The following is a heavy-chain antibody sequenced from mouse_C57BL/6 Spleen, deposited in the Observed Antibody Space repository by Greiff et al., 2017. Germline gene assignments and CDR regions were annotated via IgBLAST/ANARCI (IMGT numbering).Heavy chain of an antibody. D-gene: IGHD1-1*01. CDR3: ARDYYYGSSPYYFDY. V-gene: IGHV1-82*01. CDR2: IYPGDGGT. J-gene: IGHJ2*01. Sequence: VNVVESGPELVKPGASVKISCKASGYAFSSSWMNWVKQRPGKGLEWIGRIYPGDGGTNYNGKFKGKATLTADKSSSTAYMQLSSLTSEDSAVYFCARDYYYGSSPYYFDYWGQGTTLTVSS. CDR1: GYAFSSSW.